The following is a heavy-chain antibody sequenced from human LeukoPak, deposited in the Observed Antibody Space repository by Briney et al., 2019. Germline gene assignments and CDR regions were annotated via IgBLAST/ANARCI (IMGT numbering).Heavy chain of an antibody. CDR2: ISSSGSTI. CDR1: GFTFSSYE. CDR3: AREMQWLDY. V-gene: IGHV3-48*03. J-gene: IGHJ4*02. Sequence: PGGSLRLSRAASGFTFSSYEMNWVRQAPGKGLEWVSYISSSGSTIYYADSVKGRFTISRDNAKNSLYLQMNSLRAEDTAVYYCAREMQWLDYWGLGTLVTVSS. D-gene: IGHD6-19*01.